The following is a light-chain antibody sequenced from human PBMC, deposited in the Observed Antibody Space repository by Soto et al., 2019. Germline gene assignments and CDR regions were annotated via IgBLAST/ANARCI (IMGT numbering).Light chain of an antibody. J-gene: IGKJ2*01. V-gene: IGKV3-20*01. CDR3: QQYGNSPRT. Sequence: ELVLTQSPGTLSLSPGERATLSCRASQSVTSSYLAWYQQKPGQAPRLLIYGASSRATGIPDRFSGSGSGTDFTITINTLKPEDFAVYYCQQYGNSPRTFGQGTKLEIK. CDR1: QSVTSSY. CDR2: GAS.